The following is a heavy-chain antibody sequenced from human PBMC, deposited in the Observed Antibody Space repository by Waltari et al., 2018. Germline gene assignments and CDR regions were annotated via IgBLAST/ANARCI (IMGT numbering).Heavy chain of an antibody. Sequence: QVPLVQSGAEVKKPGASVKVSCTVSGSTLTIYSLHLVRQAPGQRLEWMGWINDGNGNTKYSQKFQGRVTITRETSASTAYMELSSLRSEDTAVYYCARDGWFNPKAFDIWGQGTMVTVSS. D-gene: IGHD2-15*01. CDR1: GSTLTIYS. J-gene: IGHJ3*02. CDR2: INDGNGNT. V-gene: IGHV1-3*01. CDR3: ARDGWFNPKAFDI.